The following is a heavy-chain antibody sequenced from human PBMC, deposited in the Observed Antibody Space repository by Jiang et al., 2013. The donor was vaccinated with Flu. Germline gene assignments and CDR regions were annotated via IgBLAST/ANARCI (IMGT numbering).Heavy chain of an antibody. CDR3: ARATGYSYGSADY. V-gene: IGHV5-51*01. CDR2: IYPGDSDT. J-gene: IGHJ4*02. Sequence: GLEWMGIIYPGDSDTRYSPSFQGQVTISADKSISTAYLQWSSLKASDTAMYYCARATGYSYGSADYWGQGTLVTVSS. D-gene: IGHD5-18*01.